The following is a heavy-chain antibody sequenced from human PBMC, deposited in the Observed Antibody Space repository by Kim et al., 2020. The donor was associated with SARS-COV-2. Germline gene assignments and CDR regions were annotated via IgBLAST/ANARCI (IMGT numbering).Heavy chain of an antibody. CDR3: TSTDYSLGWNY. J-gene: IGHJ4*02. CDR2: RNT. D-gene: IGHD6-25*01. V-gene: IGHV4-61*05. Sequence: RNTNYNPSLKSRVTISVDKSKNHFSLKLTAVTAADSAIYYCTSTDYSLGWNYWGQGTLVTVSS.